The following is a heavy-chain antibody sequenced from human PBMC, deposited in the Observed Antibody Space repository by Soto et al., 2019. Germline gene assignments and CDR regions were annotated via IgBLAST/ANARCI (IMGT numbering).Heavy chain of an antibody. CDR2: VYYSGST. V-gene: IGHV4-39*01. D-gene: IGHD3-9*01. CDR1: GGSGSSSSYY. CDR3: GRMEGLATISYYFDY. Sequence: SETLSLTCTVSGGSGSSSSYYWGWVRQPPGKGLEWIGSVYYSGSTYYNPSLESRVTISVDKSKNQFSLKLMSLSAADTGVFYCGRMEGLATISYYFDYWGQGALVTVSS. J-gene: IGHJ4*02.